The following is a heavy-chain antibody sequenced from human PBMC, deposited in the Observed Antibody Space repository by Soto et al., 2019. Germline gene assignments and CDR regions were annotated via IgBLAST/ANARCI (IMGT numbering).Heavy chain of an antibody. Sequence: QVQLVQSGAEVKKPGASVKVSCKASGYTFTGNYMHWVRQAPGQGLEWMGWINPNSGGTNYAQKFQGRVTVTRDTSINAAYMELSRLRSDDTAVYYCARDGDSSSPFDIWGQVTMVTVSS. CDR3: ARDGDSSSPFDI. D-gene: IGHD6-6*01. CDR1: GYTFTGNY. CDR2: INPNSGGT. J-gene: IGHJ3*02. V-gene: IGHV1-2*02.